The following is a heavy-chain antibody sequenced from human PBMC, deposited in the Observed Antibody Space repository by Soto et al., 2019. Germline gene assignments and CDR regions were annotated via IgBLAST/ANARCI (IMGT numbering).Heavy chain of an antibody. CDR1: GGSINSGDYY. CDR2: IYYSGST. CDR3: ARAPTHDSSGYYYNWFDP. D-gene: IGHD3-22*01. V-gene: IGHV4-30-4*01. J-gene: IGHJ5*02. Sequence: SETLSLTCTVSGGSINSGDYYWSWIRQPPGKGLEWIGYIYYSGSTYYNPSLKSRVTISVDTSKNQFSLKLSSVTAADTAVYYCARAPTHDSSGYYYNWFDPWGQGTLVTVSS.